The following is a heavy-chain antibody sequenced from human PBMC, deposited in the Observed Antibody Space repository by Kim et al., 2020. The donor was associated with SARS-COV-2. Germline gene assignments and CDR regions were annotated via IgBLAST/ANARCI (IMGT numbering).Heavy chain of an antibody. CDR3: TTDGRPYYYYGMDV. J-gene: IGHJ6*02. CDR1: GFTFSNAW. V-gene: IGHV3-15*01. Sequence: GGSLRLSCAASGFTFSNAWMSWVRQAPGKGLEWVGRIKSKTDGGTTDYAAPVKGRFTISRDDSKNTLYLQMNSLKTEDTAVYYCTTDGRPYYYYGMDVWGQGTTVTVSS. D-gene: IGHD1-1*01. CDR2: IKSKTDGGTT.